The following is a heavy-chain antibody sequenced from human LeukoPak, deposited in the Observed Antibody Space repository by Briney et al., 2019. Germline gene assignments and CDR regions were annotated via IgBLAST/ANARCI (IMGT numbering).Heavy chain of an antibody. CDR2: ISYDGSNK. V-gene: IGHV3-30*04. CDR1: GFTFSSYA. D-gene: IGHD2-8*01. CDR3: ARDKGTLYLSSFDY. Sequence: QPGRSLRLSCAASGFTFSSYAMHWVRQAPGKGLEWVAVISYDGSNKYYADSVKGRFTISRDNSKNTLYLQMNSLRAEDTAVYYCARDKGTLYLSSFDYWGQGTLVTVSS. J-gene: IGHJ4*02.